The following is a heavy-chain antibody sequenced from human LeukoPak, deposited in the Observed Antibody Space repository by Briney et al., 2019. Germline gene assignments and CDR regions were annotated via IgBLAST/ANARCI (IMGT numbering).Heavy chain of an antibody. Sequence: PSETLSLTCAVSGGSISSSNWWSWVRQPPGKGLEWIGEIYHSGSTNYNPSLKSRVTISVGKSKNQFSLKLSSVTAADTAVYYCARDRHIPNIVVVVAAPQGAFDIWGQGTMVTVSS. D-gene: IGHD2-15*01. CDR3: ARDRHIPNIVVVVAAPQGAFDI. CDR1: GGSISSSNW. V-gene: IGHV4-4*02. CDR2: IYHSGST. J-gene: IGHJ3*02.